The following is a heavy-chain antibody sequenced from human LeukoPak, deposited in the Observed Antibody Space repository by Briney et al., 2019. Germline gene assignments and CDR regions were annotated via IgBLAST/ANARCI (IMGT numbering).Heavy chain of an antibody. CDR3: LVVVTAPYYYYYGMDV. J-gene: IGHJ6*02. D-gene: IGHD2-21*02. Sequence: QAGGSLRLSCAASGFTFSNYAMSWVRQAPGKGLVWVSRINSDGSSTSYADSVKGRFTISRDNAKNTLYLQMNSLRAEDTAVHYCLVVVTAPYYYYYGMDVWGQGTTVTVSS. CDR2: INSDGSST. CDR1: GFTFSNYA. V-gene: IGHV3-74*01.